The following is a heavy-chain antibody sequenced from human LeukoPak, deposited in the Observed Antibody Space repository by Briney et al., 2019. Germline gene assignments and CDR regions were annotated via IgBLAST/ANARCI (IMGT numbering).Heavy chain of an antibody. CDR3: ARDSSGYYDDY. CDR1: GGSISTYY. J-gene: IGHJ4*02. D-gene: IGHD3-22*01. Sequence: SETLSLTCSVSGGSISTYYWTWIRQPPGKGLEWIGYIYYSGSTNYNPSLKSRVTISVDTSKNQFSLKLSSVTAADTAVYYCARDSSGYYDDYWGQGTLVTVSS. CDR2: IYYSGST. V-gene: IGHV4-59*12.